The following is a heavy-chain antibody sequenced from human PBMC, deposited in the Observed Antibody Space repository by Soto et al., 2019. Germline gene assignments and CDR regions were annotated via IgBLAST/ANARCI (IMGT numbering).Heavy chain of an antibody. Sequence: GGSLRLSCAASGFTFDDYAMHWVRQAPGKGLEWVSGISWNSGSIGYADSVKGRFTIPRDNAKNSLYLQMNSLRAEDTALYYCAKTVLAEGVNGVWNEYYFDYWGQGTLVTVSS. V-gene: IGHV3-9*01. CDR2: ISWNSGSI. J-gene: IGHJ4*02. D-gene: IGHD2-8*01. CDR3: AKTVLAEGVNGVWNEYYFDY. CDR1: GFTFDDYA.